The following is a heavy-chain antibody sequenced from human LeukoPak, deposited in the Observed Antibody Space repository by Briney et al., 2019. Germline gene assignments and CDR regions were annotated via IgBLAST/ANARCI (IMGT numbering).Heavy chain of an antibody. Sequence: GASVKVSCKAFGYTFTGYYMHWVRQAPGQGLEWMGRINPNSGGTNYAQKFQGRVTMTRDTSISTAYMELSRLRSDDTAVYYCARDGCSGGSCYSFDYWGQGTLVTVSS. V-gene: IGHV1-2*06. D-gene: IGHD2-15*01. CDR1: GYTFTGYY. CDR3: ARDGCSGGSCYSFDY. CDR2: INPNSGGT. J-gene: IGHJ4*02.